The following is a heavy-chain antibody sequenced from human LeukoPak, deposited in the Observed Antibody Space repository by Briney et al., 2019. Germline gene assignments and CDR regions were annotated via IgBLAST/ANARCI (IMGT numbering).Heavy chain of an antibody. D-gene: IGHD6-13*01. V-gene: IGHV4-4*07. Sequence: SETLSLTCTVSGGPISTYSWSWIRQPAGKGLEWIGRMYTSGSTNYNPSLKSRVTMSADTSKNHFSLKLSSVTAADTAVYFCARDSGSSWYDWFDPWGQGTLVTVPS. CDR1: GGPISTYS. CDR2: MYTSGST. J-gene: IGHJ5*02. CDR3: ARDSGSSWYDWFDP.